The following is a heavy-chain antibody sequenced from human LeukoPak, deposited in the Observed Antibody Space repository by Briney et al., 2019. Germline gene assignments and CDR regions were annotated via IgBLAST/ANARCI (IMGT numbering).Heavy chain of an antibody. Sequence: SETLSLTCTVSGGSISSYYWSWIRQPPGKGLEWIGYIYYSGSTNYNPSLKSRATISVDTSKNQFSLKLSSVTAADTAVYYCARVDPIAAAGTFDYWGQGTLVTVSS. J-gene: IGHJ4*02. D-gene: IGHD6-13*01. CDR1: GGSISSYY. CDR2: IYYSGST. V-gene: IGHV4-59*01. CDR3: ARVDPIAAAGTFDY.